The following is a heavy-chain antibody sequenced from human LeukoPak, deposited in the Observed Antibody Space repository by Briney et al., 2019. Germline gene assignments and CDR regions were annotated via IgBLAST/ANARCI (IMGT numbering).Heavy chain of an antibody. CDR1: GFTFSSYE. CDR2: ISSSGSTI. D-gene: IGHD1-26*01. CDR3: ARDPMGATDEIY. Sequence: GGSLRLSCAASGFTFSSYEMNWVRQAPGKGLAWVSYISSSGSTIYYADSVKGRFTISRDNAKNSLYLQMNSLRAEDTAVYYCARDPMGATDEIYWGQGTLVTVSS. V-gene: IGHV3-48*03. J-gene: IGHJ4*02.